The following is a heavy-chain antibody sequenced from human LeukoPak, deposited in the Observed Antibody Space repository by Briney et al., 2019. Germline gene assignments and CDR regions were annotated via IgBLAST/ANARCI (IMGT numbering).Heavy chain of an antibody. V-gene: IGHV1-18*01. D-gene: IGHD5-18*01. CDR3: ARGYSYGLVDY. J-gene: IGHJ4*02. Sequence: AASVKVSCKASGYTFTNYNIGWVRQAPGQWLEWMGWISGYNGNTNYTQKIQGRVTMTTDTSTSTAYMELRSLRSDDTAVYYCARGYSYGLVDYWGQGTLVTVSS. CDR2: ISGYNGNT. CDR1: GYTFTNYN.